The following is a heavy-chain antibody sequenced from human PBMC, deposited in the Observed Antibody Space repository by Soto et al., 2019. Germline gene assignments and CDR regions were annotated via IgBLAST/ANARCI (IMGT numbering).Heavy chain of an antibody. V-gene: IGHV1-69*12. CDR1: GGAFSDYA. Sequence: QVQLVQSGAEVKKPGSSVKVSCKASGGAFSDYAFSWVRQAPGQGLEWLGGIMPIFRAPDYAQKFQGRVTITADEFTKTAYMEMNGLRSEDTSVYYCASWLKGPGIGNCYYGMDVWGQGTTVTVS. CDR3: ASWLKGPGIGNCYYGMDV. CDR2: IMPIFRAP. J-gene: IGHJ6*02. D-gene: IGHD6-13*01.